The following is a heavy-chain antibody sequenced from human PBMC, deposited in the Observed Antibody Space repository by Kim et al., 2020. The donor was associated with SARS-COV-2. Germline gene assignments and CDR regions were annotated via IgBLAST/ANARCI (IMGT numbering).Heavy chain of an antibody. CDR3: AKIAAAGFDY. J-gene: IGHJ4*02. D-gene: IGHD6-13*01. V-gene: IGHV3-30*02. Sequence: KYYADSVKGRFTISRDNSKNTLYLQMNSLRAEDTAVYYCAKIAAAGFDYWGQGTLITVSS. CDR2: K.